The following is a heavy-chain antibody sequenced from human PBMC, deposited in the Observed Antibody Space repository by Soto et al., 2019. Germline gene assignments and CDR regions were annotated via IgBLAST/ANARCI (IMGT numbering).Heavy chain of an antibody. D-gene: IGHD2-2*01. CDR3: AKDSTSWLDAFDI. V-gene: IGHV3-23*01. CDR2: ISGSGGST. CDR1: GFTFSSYA. Sequence: EVQLLESGGGLVQPGGSLRLSCAASGFTFSSYAMSWVRQAPGKGLEWVSAISGSGGSTYYADSVKGRFTISRDNSKNTLYLQMNSLRADDTAVYYCAKDSTSWLDAFDIWGQGTMVTVSS. J-gene: IGHJ3*02.